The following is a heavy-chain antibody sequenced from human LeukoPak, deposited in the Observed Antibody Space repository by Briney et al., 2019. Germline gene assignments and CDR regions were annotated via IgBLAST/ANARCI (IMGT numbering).Heavy chain of an antibody. V-gene: IGHV4-59*01. CDR2: IYHSGST. D-gene: IGHD2-21*01. Sequence: SETLSLTCTVSGGSISSYYWSWIRQPPGKGLEWIGYIYHSGSTNYNPSLKSRVTISVDTSKNQFSLKLSSVTAADTAVYYCARASFPIVVVDYWGQGTLVTVSS. J-gene: IGHJ4*02. CDR3: ARASFPIVVVDY. CDR1: GGSISSYY.